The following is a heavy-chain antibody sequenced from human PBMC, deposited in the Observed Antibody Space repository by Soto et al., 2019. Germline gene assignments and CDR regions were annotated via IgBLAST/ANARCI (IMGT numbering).Heavy chain of an antibody. J-gene: IGHJ4*02. CDR3: ARGVTAGVDY. CDR1: GYSFTSLD. CDR2: MQPSSGRT. V-gene: IGHV1-8*01. Sequence: ASVKVSCKASGYSFTSLDIDWVRQTAGQGLEWMGWMQPSSGRTGYAQKFQGRVTMTRDTSINTAYMELSSLTSDDTAFYYCARGVTAGVDYWGQGTLVTVSS. D-gene: IGHD1-26*01.